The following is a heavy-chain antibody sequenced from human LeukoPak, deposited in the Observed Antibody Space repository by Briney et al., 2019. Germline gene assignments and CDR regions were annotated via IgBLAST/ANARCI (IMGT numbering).Heavy chain of an antibody. J-gene: IGHJ4*02. V-gene: IGHV4-4*02. CDR3: ARESSGYDSSGYYY. CDR2: IYHSGST. Sequence: GSLRLSCAASGFTISSYSMNWVRQPPGKGLEWIGEIYHSGSTNYNPSLKSRVTISVDKSKNQFSLKLSSVTAADTAVYYCARESSGYDSSGYYYWGQGTLVTVSS. CDR1: GFTISSYSM. D-gene: IGHD3-22*01.